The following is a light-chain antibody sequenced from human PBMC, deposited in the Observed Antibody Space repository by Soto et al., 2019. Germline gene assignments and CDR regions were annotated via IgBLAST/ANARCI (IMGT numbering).Light chain of an antibody. V-gene: IGKV3-15*01. Sequence: EIVLTQSPGTLSLSTGERATLSCRASQSVSSDLAWYHQKPGQAPRLLIYGASTRATGIPARFSGSGSGTEFTLTINSLQSEDFAVYYCQQYNNWPRTFGQGTKVDIK. CDR3: QQYNNWPRT. CDR1: QSVSSD. CDR2: GAS. J-gene: IGKJ1*01.